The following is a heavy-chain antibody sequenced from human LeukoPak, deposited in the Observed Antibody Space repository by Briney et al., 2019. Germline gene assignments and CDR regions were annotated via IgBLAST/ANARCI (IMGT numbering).Heavy chain of an antibody. Sequence: KTGGSLRLSCAASGFTFSDYYMSWIRQAPGKGLEWVSYISSSGSTIYYADSVKGRFTISRDNSKNTLYLQMNSLRAEDTAVYYCAKGGMEMRFSSRNWFDPWGQGTLVTVSS. CDR1: GFTFSDYY. CDR3: AKGGMEMRFSSRNWFDP. V-gene: IGHV3-11*01. D-gene: IGHD3-3*01. J-gene: IGHJ5*02. CDR2: ISSSGSTI.